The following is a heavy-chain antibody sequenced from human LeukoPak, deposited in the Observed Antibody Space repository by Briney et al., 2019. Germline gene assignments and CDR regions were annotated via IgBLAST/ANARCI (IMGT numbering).Heavy chain of an antibody. D-gene: IGHD1-1*01. CDR3: TTALNFDIAAFDI. CDR2: ISSSSSYI. Sequence: PGGSLRLSCAASGFTFRNYNMNWVRQAPGKGLEWVSSISSSSSYIYYADSVKGRFTISRDNSKNTLYLQMNSLKTEDTGVYYCTTALNFDIAAFDIWGQGTLVTVSS. CDR1: GFTFRNYN. J-gene: IGHJ3*02. V-gene: IGHV3-21*03.